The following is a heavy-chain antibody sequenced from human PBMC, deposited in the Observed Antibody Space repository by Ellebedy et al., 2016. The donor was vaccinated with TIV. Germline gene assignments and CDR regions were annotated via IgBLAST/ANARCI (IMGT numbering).Heavy chain of an antibody. V-gene: IGHV4-34*01. D-gene: IGHD4-23*01. CDR2: INHSGST. CDR1: GGSFSGYY. J-gene: IGHJ4*02. Sequence: SETLSLXXAVYGGSFSGYYWSWIRQPPGKGLEWIGEINHSGSTNYNPSLKSRVTISVDTSKNQFSLKLSSVTAADTAVYYCARRWMAHLVFDYWGQGTLVTVSS. CDR3: ARRWMAHLVFDY.